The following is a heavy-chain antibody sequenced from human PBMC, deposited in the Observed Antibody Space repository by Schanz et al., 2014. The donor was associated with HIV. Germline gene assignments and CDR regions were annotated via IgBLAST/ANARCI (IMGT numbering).Heavy chain of an antibody. CDR1: GFTFSSYG. V-gene: IGHV3-23*01. D-gene: IGHD3-10*01. J-gene: IGHJ6*02. CDR2: ISGSGGST. Sequence: EVQLLESGGGLVQPGGSLRLSCAASGFTFSSYGMSWVRQAPGKGLECVSVISGSGGSTYYADSVKGRFTISRDNSKNALYLQMNTLRAEDTAVYYCAREDGWFGDIYYFGLDAWGRGTTVTVSS. CDR3: AREDGWFGDIYYFGLDA.